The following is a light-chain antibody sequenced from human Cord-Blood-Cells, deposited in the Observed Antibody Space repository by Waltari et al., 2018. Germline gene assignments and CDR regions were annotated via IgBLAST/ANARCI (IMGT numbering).Light chain of an antibody. CDR3: QQYYSTHT. CDR1: QSVLYSSNNKNY. Sequence: EIVMTQSPDSLAVSLGERATINCKSSQSVLYSSNNKNYLAWYQQKPGQPPKLLIYWASTRKSVVPDRFSGSASGTDFTLTISSLQAEDVAVYYCQQYYSTHTFGQGTKLEIK. V-gene: IGKV4-1*01. CDR2: WAS. J-gene: IGKJ2*01.